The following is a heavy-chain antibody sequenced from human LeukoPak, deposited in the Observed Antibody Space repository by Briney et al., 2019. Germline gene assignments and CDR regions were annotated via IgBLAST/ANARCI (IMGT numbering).Heavy chain of an antibody. Sequence: SETLSLTCTVSGDSISGYYWSWIRQPPGKGLEWMGHIYYNGNTNYNASLKGRVAISVDTPKNQFSLKVTSLTAADTAVYYCARPNSGTYPYDAFDIWGQVTMITVS. CDR3: ARPNSGTYPYDAFDI. V-gene: IGHV4-59*08. J-gene: IGHJ3*02. CDR1: GDSISGYY. D-gene: IGHD1-26*01. CDR2: IYYNGNT.